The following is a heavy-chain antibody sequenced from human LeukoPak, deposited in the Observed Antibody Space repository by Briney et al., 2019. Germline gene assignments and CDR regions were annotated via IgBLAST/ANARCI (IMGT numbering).Heavy chain of an antibody. CDR3: AKDLASYCSGGSCNGLDY. CDR1: GFTFSSYW. D-gene: IGHD2-15*01. J-gene: IGHJ4*02. CDR2: IKQDGSEK. V-gene: IGHV3-7*04. Sequence: HPGGSLRLSCAASGFTFSSYWMSWVRQAPGKGLEWVANIKQDGSEKYYVDSVKGRFTISRDNAKNSLYLQMNSLRAEDTAVYYCAKDLASYCSGGSCNGLDYWGQGTLVTVSS.